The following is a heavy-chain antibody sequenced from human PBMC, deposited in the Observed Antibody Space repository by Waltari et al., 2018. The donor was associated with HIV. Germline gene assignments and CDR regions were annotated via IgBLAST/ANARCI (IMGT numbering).Heavy chain of an antibody. D-gene: IGHD2-21*01. CDR1: GGSISSYY. Sequence: QVQLQESGPGLVKPSETLSLTCTVSGGSISSYYWSWLRQPPGKGLEWIGYIYYSGSTNYNPSLKSRVTISVDTSKNQFSLKLSSVTAADTVVYYCARGVAFGGYYYGMDVWGQGTTVTVSS. CDR2: IYYSGST. J-gene: IGHJ6*02. CDR3: ARGVAFGGYYYGMDV. V-gene: IGHV4-59*01.